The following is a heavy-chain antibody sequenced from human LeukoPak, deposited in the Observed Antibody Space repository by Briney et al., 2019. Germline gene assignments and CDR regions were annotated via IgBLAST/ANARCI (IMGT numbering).Heavy chain of an antibody. CDR3: ARTLPDEYNWNDLSFDY. D-gene: IGHD1-1*01. Sequence: ASVKVSCKASGYTFTGYYMHWVRQAPGQGLEWMGWINPNSGGTNYAQKFRGRVTMTRDTSISTAYMELSRLRSDDTAVYYCARTLPDEYNWNDLSFDYWGQGTLVTVSS. CDR1: GYTFTGYY. J-gene: IGHJ4*02. V-gene: IGHV1-2*02. CDR2: INPNSGGT.